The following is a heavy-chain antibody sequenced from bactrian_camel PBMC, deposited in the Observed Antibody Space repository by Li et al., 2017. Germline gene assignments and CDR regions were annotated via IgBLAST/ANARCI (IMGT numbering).Heavy chain of an antibody. CDR2: ISSPGHT. D-gene: IGHD1*01. CDR1: GYTYGTNC. CDR3: AAHTVAYCDPNIAFTI. J-gene: IGHJ4*01. Sequence: VQLVESGGGSVQTGGSLTLSCAVTGYTYGTNCLGWFRQAPGKEREEVATISSPGHTTYRDDVKGRFTVSRDNVANTLYLQMNNLKPEDTAVYYCAAHTVAYCDPNIAFTIWGLGTQVTVS. V-gene: IGHV3S53*01.